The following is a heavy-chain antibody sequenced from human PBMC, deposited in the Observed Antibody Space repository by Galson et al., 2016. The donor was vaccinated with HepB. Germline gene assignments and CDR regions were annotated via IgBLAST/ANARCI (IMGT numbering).Heavy chain of an antibody. D-gene: IGHD6-19*01. CDR1: GFPFSTYG. CDR3: AKKSLVAGTATYVFDN. V-gene: IGHV3-23*01. Sequence: SLRLSCAASGFPFSTYGMSWVRQASGKGLEWVSGISGSGGSIYSADSVRGRFTISRDNSKNTLYLQMNSLRADDTAVYYCAKKSLVAGTATYVFDNWGQGTLVTVSS. J-gene: IGHJ4*02. CDR2: ISGSGGSI.